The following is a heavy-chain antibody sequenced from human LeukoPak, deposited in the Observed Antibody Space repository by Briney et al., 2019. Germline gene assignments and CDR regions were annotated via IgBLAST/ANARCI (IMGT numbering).Heavy chain of an antibody. Sequence: PGGSLRLSCAASGFTFSSYGMHWVRQAPGKGLEWVAFIRYDGSNKYYADSVKGRFTFSRDNSKNTLYLQMNSLRAEDTAVYYCAKYSSSWGYFQHWGQGALVTVSS. V-gene: IGHV3-30*02. CDR2: IRYDGSNK. CDR1: GFTFSSYG. CDR3: AKYSSSWGYFQH. J-gene: IGHJ1*01. D-gene: IGHD6-13*01.